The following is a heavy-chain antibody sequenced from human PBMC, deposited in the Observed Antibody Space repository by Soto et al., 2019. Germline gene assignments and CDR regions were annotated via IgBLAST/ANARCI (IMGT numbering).Heavy chain of an antibody. J-gene: IGHJ4*01. CDR3: AKGKRDSRYALAY. Sequence: AAPGCAFSSYSVHWGRHAPGKGLEWVAVISYDGSNKYYADSVKGRFTISRDNSKNTLYLQMNSLRAEDTVFFYGAKGKRDSRYALAYWCHGTLVPVSP. CDR2: ISYDGSNK. CDR1: GCAFSSYS. V-gene: IGHV3-30*18. D-gene: IGHD6-13*01.